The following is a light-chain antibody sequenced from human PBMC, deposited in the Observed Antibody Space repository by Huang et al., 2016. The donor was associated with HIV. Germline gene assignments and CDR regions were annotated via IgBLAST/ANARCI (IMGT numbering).Light chain of an antibody. V-gene: IGKV3-11*01. CDR1: PSVSSY. J-gene: IGKJ3*01. CDR2: DAS. CDR3: QQRSNWPPGFT. Sequence: DIVLTQSPATLSLSPGEGATLSCRASPSVSSYLAWYQPKPGQAPRLLIYDASTRATGIQARVSGSGSGTDVTLTISSLEPEDFAVYYCQQRSNWPPGFTFGPGTKVDIK.